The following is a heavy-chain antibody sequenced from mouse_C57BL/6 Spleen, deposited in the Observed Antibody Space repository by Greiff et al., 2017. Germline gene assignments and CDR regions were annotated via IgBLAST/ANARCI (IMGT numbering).Heavy chain of an antibody. CDR2: IYPRSGNT. V-gene: IGHV1-81*01. Sequence: QVQLKQSGAELARPGASVKLSCKASGYTFTSYGISWVKQRTGQGLEWIGEIYPRSGNTYYNEKFKGKATLTADKSSSTAYMELRSLTSEDSAVYFCARSGNYDGEFAYWGQGTLVTVSA. CDR1: GYTFTSYG. CDR3: ARSGNYDGEFAY. J-gene: IGHJ3*01. D-gene: IGHD2-4*01.